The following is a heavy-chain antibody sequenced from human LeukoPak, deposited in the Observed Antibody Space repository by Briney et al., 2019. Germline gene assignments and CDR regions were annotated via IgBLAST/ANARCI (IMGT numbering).Heavy chain of an antibody. CDR2: IYHSGST. J-gene: IGHJ6*02. Sequence: SETLSLTCAVSGGSISSSNWWSWVRQPPGKGLEWIGYIYHSGSTYYNPSLKSRVTISVDRSKNQFSLKLSSVTAADTAVYYCARASSSFYGMDVWGQGTTVTVSS. V-gene: IGHV4-4*02. CDR3: ARASSSFYGMDV. CDR1: GGSISSSNW. D-gene: IGHD6-6*01.